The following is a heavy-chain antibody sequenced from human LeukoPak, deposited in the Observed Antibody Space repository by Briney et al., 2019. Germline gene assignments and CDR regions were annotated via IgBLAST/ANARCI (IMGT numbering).Heavy chain of an antibody. D-gene: IGHD2-2*01. CDR2: IFYTGST. V-gene: IGHV4-30-4*01. J-gene: IGHJ6*02. CDR3: ARDRLVVPAANAYYYYGMDV. CDR1: GGSISSGDYY. Sequence: SETLSLTCSVSGGSISSGDYYWSWIRQPPGKGLEWIGYIFYTGSTYYNPSLTSRVTVSIDTSKNQFSLRLTSVTAADTAVYYCARDRLVVPAANAYYYYGMDVWGQGTTVTVSS.